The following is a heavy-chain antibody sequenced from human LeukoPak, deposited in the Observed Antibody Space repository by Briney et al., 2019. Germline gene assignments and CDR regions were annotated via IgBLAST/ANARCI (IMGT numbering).Heavy chain of an antibody. CDR1: GFTFDDYA. CDR2: INIDGSSI. CDR3: ARDRIVGTSFDF. D-gene: IGHD1-26*01. V-gene: IGHV3-74*01. Sequence: GRSLRLSCAASGFTFDDYAMHWVRQAPGKGLVWVSRINIDGSSISYADSVKGRFTISRDNAKNTVYLQMNSLRVEDTAVYYCARDRIVGTSFDFWGQGILVTVSS. J-gene: IGHJ4*02.